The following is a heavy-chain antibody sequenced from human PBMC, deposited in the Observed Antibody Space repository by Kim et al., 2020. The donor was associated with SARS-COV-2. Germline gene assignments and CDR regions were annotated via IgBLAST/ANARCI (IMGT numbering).Heavy chain of an antibody. CDR1: GFTFSDSP. D-gene: IGHD1-1*01. Sequence: GGSLRLSCVASGFTFSDSPMNWVRQASGKGLEWVGCIRSRLNRYATGDGATVKGTITSSRDNTKNMLYLQRLRLKNTDMSSYYCTRILGTTFAFWVDFDV. J-gene: IGHJ3*01. CDR2: IRSRLNRYAT. CDR3: TRILGTTFAFWVDFDV. V-gene: IGHV3-73*01.